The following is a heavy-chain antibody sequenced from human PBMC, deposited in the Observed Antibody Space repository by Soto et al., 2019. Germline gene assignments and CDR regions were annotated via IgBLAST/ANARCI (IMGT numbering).Heavy chain of an antibody. CDR2: IWYDGSNK. CDR1: GFTFSSYG. Sequence: QVQLVESGGGVVQPGRSLRLSCAASGFTFSSYGMHWVRQAPGKGLEWVAVIWYDGSNKYYADSVKGRFTISRDNSKNTLYLQLHSLRADDTAVYYCARDHNGDWGQGTLVTVST. CDR3: ARDHNGD. J-gene: IGHJ4*02. V-gene: IGHV3-33*01. D-gene: IGHD2-8*01.